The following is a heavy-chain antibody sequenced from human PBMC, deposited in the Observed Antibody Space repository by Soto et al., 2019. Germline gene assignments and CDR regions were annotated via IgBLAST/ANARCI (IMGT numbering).Heavy chain of an antibody. J-gene: IGHJ4*02. Sequence: KTGGSLRLSCAASGFTFSSYSMNWVRQAPGKGLEWVSSISSSSSYIYYADSVKGRFTISRDNAKNSLYLEMNSLRAEDTAVYYCARESEDLTSNFDYWGQGTLVTVSS. CDR1: GFTFSSYS. CDR2: ISSSSSYI. V-gene: IGHV3-21*01. CDR3: ARESEDLTSNFDY.